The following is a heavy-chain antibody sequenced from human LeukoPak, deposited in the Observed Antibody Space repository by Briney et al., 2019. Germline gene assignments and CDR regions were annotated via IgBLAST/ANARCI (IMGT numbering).Heavy chain of an antibody. CDR3: ARGGATGSSGWYVNYYYYMDV. Sequence: GASVKVSCKASGYTFTGYYMHWVRQAPGQGLEWMGRINPNSGGTNYAQKFQGRVTMTRNTSISTAYMELSSLRSEDTAVYYCARGGATGSSGWYVNYYYYMDVWGKGTTVTISS. CDR1: GYTFTGYY. J-gene: IGHJ6*03. D-gene: IGHD6-19*01. CDR2: INPNSGGT. V-gene: IGHV1-2*02.